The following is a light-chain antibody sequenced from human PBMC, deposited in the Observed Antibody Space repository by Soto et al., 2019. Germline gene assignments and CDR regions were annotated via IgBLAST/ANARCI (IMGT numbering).Light chain of an antibody. Sequence: QSLLTRALSVSWSAGGSVSISCTGSRDGGGGCDYVSGYQHHPGKGPKLVMFDVNMRRSGVPHRFSGSKPDNTASLTISGPKDEDEADYYCCSYVGSYIYVLGPGTKV. V-gene: IGLV2-11*01. J-gene: IGLJ1*01. CDR2: DVN. CDR3: CSYVGSYIYV. CDR1: RDGGGGCDY.